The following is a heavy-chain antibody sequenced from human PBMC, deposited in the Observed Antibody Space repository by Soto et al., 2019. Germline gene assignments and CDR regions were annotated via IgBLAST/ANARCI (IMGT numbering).Heavy chain of an antibody. V-gene: IGHV4-39*07. CDR2: IYNPGTT. CDR1: GGSISLSSYY. D-gene: IGHD6-13*01. Sequence: SETLSLTCTVSGGSISLSSYYWGWIRQPPGKGLEWIGCIYNPGTTNYSPSLKSRATISVDTSKNQFSLMLRSVTAADTAVYYCARGGGSSWYSNFDYWGQGTLVTVSS. J-gene: IGHJ4*02. CDR3: ARGGGSSWYSNFDY.